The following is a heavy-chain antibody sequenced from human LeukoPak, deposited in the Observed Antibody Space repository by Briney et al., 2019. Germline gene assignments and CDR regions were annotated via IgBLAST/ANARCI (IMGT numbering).Heavy chain of an antibody. J-gene: IGHJ6*02. CDR3: ARDRVSDQGSSSWFRGYCYYYYGMDV. CDR1: GFTVSSNY. V-gene: IGHV3-53*01. D-gene: IGHD6-13*01. CDR2: IYSGGST. Sequence: PGGSLRLSCAASGFTVSSNYMSWVRQAPGKGLEWVSVIYSGGSTYYADSVKGRFTISRDNSKNTLYLQMNSLRAEDTAVYYCARDRVSDQGSSSWFRGYCYYYYGMDVWGQGTTVTVSS.